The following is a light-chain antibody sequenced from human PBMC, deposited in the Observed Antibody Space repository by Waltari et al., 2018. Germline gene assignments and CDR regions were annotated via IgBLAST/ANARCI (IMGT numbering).Light chain of an antibody. V-gene: IGLV2-14*01. Sequence: QSALTQPASVSGSPGQSITISCTGTSRDVRGYNTFPWYQQYPGTGPKVMIYDVDNRPSGISYRFSGSKSGNTASLTISGLQPEDEADYYCASYTRSNTYVFGTGTTVTVL. CDR3: ASYTRSNTYV. CDR1: SRDVRGYNT. J-gene: IGLJ1*01. CDR2: DVD.